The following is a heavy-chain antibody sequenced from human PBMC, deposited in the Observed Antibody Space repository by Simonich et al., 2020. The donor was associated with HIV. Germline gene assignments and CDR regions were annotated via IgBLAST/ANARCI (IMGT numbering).Heavy chain of an antibody. D-gene: IGHD2-8*02. Sequence: EVQLVESGGDLVQPGGSLRLSCAASGFTFSTYWMHWVRQALGKGLVWVSRVNSDGRSTSYADSVKGRFTISRDNAKNTLYLQMNSLRAEDTAVYYCARDLVGSAFDIWGQGTMVTVSS. CDR1: GFTFSTYW. J-gene: IGHJ3*02. CDR2: VNSDGRST. V-gene: IGHV3-74*01. CDR3: ARDLVGSAFDI.